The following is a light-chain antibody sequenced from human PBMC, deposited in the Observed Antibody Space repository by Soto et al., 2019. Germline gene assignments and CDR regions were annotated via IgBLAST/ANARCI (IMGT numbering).Light chain of an antibody. Sequence: DIQMTQSPSSLSAFVGDRVTITCRASQGISTSLAWYQQQPGKVPKLLIYPASTLQSGVPSRFSGRGFGTDVTLTITSQQPEDGATYYCQKYNRAPLTCGGGTQVELK. CDR3: QKYNRAPLT. CDR1: QGISTS. CDR2: PAS. J-gene: IGKJ4*01. V-gene: IGKV1-27*01.